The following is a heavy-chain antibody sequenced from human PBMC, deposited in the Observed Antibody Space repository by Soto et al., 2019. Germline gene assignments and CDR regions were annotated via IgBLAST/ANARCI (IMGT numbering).Heavy chain of an antibody. V-gene: IGHV3-23*01. Sequence: GALRLSCAASGFTFSSYAMSWVRQAPGKGLEWVSAISGSGGSTYYADSVKGRFTISRDNSKNTLYLQMNSLRAEDTAVYYCAKVVDSGSYYFDYWGQGTLVTVSS. CDR3: AKVVDSGSYYFDY. D-gene: IGHD1-26*01. J-gene: IGHJ4*02. CDR2: ISGSGGST. CDR1: GFTFSSYA.